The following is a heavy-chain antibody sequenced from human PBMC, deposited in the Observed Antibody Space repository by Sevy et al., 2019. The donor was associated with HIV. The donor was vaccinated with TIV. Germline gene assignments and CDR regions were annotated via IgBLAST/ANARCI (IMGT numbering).Heavy chain of an antibody. CDR2: ISGSGDRT. D-gene: IGHD2-15*01. J-gene: IGHJ1*01. Sequence: GGSLRLSCAASGFTFSSYGMSWVRQAPGKGLEWVSGISGSGDRTNYAGSVKGRFTISRDNSKEKLYLQMNSPRAEDTAVYYCAKGGCSGGRCPYEESFHHWGQGTLVTVSS. CDR1: GFTFSSYG. V-gene: IGHV3-23*01. CDR3: AKGGCSGGRCPYEESFHH.